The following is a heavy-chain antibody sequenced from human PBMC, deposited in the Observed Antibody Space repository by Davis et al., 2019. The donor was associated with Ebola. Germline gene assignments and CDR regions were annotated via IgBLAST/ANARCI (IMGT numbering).Heavy chain of an antibody. Sequence: GGSLRLSCAASGFTFSSYGMHWVRQAPGKGLEWVAVIWYDGSNKYYADSVKGRFTISRDNSKNTLYLQMNSLRAEDTAVYYCAREWYGSGSYYNPYFDYWGQGTLVTVSS. CDR1: GFTFSSYG. V-gene: IGHV3-33*01. CDR3: AREWYGSGSYYNPYFDY. J-gene: IGHJ4*02. D-gene: IGHD3-10*01. CDR2: IWYDGSNK.